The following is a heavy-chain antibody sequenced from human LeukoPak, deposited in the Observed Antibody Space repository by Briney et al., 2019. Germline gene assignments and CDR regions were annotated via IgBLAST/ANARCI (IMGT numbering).Heavy chain of an antibody. Sequence: GESLKISCKGSGYSFTSYWIGWVRQMPGKGLEWMGIIYPGDSDTRYSPSFQGQVTISADKSISTAYLQWSSLKASDTAMYYCARLLGDYYDSSGLTPLDYWGQGTLVTVSS. D-gene: IGHD3-22*01. CDR2: IYPGDSDT. CDR3: ARLLGDYYDSSGLTPLDY. V-gene: IGHV5-51*01. CDR1: GYSFTSYW. J-gene: IGHJ4*02.